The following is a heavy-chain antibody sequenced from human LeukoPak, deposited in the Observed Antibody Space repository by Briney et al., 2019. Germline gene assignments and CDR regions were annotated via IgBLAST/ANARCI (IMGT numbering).Heavy chain of an antibody. Sequence: GGSLRLSCAASGFTFSSYAMSWVRQAPGKGLEWVSTISGSGGSTFSADSVKGRFTISRDNSKNTLYLQMNSLRAEDTAVYYCAKDFEESSSWGQGTLVTVSS. V-gene: IGHV3-23*01. CDR3: AKDFEESSS. D-gene: IGHD6-13*01. J-gene: IGHJ4*02. CDR1: GFTFSSYA. CDR2: ISGSGGST.